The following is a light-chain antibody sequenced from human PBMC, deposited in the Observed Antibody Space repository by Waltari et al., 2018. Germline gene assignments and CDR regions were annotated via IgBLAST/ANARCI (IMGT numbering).Light chain of an antibody. J-gene: IGKJ1*01. V-gene: IGKV1-NL1*01. CDR1: QDISNS. CDR3: QQYYDGPRT. Sequence: DIQMTQSPSPLSASFGDRVPITCRASQDISNSLAWYQQKLGRAPKLLLHGASRLESGVPSRFSGRGSGTDYTLTISSLQPEDFATYYCQQYYDGPRTFGQGTKVELK. CDR2: GAS.